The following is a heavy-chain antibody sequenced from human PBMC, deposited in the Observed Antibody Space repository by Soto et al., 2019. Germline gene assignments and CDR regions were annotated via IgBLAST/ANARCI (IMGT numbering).Heavy chain of an antibody. CDR1: GYTFTSYD. D-gene: IGHD6-19*01. CDR2: MNPSTGNT. J-gene: IGHJ5*02. V-gene: IGHV1-8*01. CDR3: ARGRIIVAGGFDP. Sequence: QVQLVQSGAEVKKPGASVKVSCKASGYTFTSYDIIWVRQATGQGLEWMGWMNPSTGNTDSAEKFQGRLTMTRNTSISTVYMKLSSLSFENTAVYYCARGRIIVAGGFDPWGQGTLVTFSS.